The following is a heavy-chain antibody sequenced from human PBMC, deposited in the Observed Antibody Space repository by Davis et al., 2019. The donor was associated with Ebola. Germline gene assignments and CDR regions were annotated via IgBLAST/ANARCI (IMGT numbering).Heavy chain of an antibody. J-gene: IGHJ5*02. V-gene: IGHV1-18*01. D-gene: IGHD3-16*01. CDR3: ARDIAMIRGGWFDH. CDR1: GYTFTSYG. Sequence: AASVKVSCKASGYTFTSYGISWVRQAPGQGLEWMGWISAYNGKTNYAQKFQGRVTMTTDTSTSTACMELRSLRSDDTAVYYCARDIAMIRGGWFDHWGQGTLVSVSS. CDR2: ISAYNGKT.